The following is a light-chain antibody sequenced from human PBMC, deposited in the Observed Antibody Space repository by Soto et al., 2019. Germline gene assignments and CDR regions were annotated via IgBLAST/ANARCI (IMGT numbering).Light chain of an antibody. CDR2: DAS. CDR1: QSVSNY. J-gene: IGKJ1*01. CDR3: QQRRKMPLT. V-gene: IGKV3-11*01. Sequence: EIVFTQSPATLSLSPGERATLSCRASQSVSNYLAWYQLKSGQAPRLLIYDASNRATGIPARFSGTGSGTDFTLTISSXEAEDFAVYYCQQRRKMPLTFGDGTKVDIK.